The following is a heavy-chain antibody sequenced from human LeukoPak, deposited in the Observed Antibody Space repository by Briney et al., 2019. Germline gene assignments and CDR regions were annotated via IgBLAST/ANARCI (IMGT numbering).Heavy chain of an antibody. D-gene: IGHD2-2*01. CDR3: IPPAAGLRRTISSEYFQH. V-gene: IGHV3-48*03. CDR2: ISSSGETI. CDR1: GLTFSSYD. J-gene: IGHJ1*01. Sequence: GGSLRLTCATAGLTFSSYDMYWVRQAAGMGLKRVASISSSGETIYYAASVKGRFTISRDNANKSLYLRMNGLRVEDTAIYYCIPPAAGLRRTISSEYFQHWGQGALVTVSS.